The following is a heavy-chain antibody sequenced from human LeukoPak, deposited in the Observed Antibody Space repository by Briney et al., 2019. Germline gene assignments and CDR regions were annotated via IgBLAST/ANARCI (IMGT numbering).Heavy chain of an antibody. Sequence: GGSLRLSCAASGFTFSSYGMHWVRQAPGKGLEWVAVISYDGSNKYYADSVKGRFTISRDNSKNTLYLQMNSLRAEDTAVYYCAKEYGDYVIGYYGMDVWGQGTTVTVSS. V-gene: IGHV3-30*18. CDR2: ISYDGSNK. J-gene: IGHJ6*02. CDR3: AKEYGDYVIGYYGMDV. D-gene: IGHD4-17*01. CDR1: GFTFSSYG.